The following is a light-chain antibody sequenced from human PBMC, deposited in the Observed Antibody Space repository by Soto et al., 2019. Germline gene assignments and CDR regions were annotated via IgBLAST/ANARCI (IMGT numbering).Light chain of an antibody. CDR2: GVS. Sequence: EIVMTQSPATLSVSPGERATLSCRASQSISGELAWYQQRPGQPPRLLIYGVSTRATGVPDRFSGSGSGSDFTLTISGLQSEDFAVYYCQHGHDWPLTFGQGT. CDR3: QHGHDWPLT. J-gene: IGKJ2*01. V-gene: IGKV3-15*01. CDR1: QSISGE.